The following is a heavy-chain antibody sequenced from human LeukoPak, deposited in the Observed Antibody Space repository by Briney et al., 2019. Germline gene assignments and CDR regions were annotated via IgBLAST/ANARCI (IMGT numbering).Heavy chain of an antibody. CDR2: ISGSGGST. V-gene: IGHV3-23*01. J-gene: IGHJ6*03. CDR1: GFALSSYS. D-gene: IGHD1-26*01. CDR3: ARGSGSRNYYYYYMDV. Sequence: GGSLRLSCGHSGFALSSYSMNWVRQAPGEGLEWVSAISGSGGSTYYADSVKGRFTISRDNSKDTLYLQMNSLRAEDTAVYYCARGSGSRNYYYYYMDVWGKGTTVTVSS.